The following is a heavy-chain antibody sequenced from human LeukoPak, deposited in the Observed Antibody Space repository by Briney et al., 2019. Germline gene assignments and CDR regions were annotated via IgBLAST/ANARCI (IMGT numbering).Heavy chain of an antibody. D-gene: IGHD5-18*01. Sequence: SETLSLTCAVYGGSFSGYYWSWIRQPPGKGLEWIGEITHGGSTNYNPSLKSRVTISVDTSKNQFSLEFNSVTAADTAVYYCASLDTAHPSGVHWGQGTLVTVSS. CDR1: GGSFSGYY. CDR3: ASLDTAHPSGVH. J-gene: IGHJ4*02. CDR2: ITHGGST. V-gene: IGHV4-34*01.